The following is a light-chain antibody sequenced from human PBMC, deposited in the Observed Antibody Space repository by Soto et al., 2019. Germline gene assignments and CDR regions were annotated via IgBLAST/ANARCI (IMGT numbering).Light chain of an antibody. V-gene: IGLV2-14*01. CDR1: SSDVGSHNH. J-gene: IGLJ1*01. CDR3: NSLSAAGASYV. CDR2: EVS. Sequence: QSALTQPASVSGSPGQSIAISCTGTSSDVGSHNHVSWYQQYPGKAPKLMIYEVSNRPSGVSARFSGSKFGSTASLTISGLQAEDEADYYCNSLSAAGASYVFGPGTQLTVL.